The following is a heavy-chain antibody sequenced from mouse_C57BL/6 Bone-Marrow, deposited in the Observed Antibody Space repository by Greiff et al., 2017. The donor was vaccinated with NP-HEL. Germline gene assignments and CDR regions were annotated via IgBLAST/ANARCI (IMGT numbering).Heavy chain of an antibody. V-gene: IGHV1-81*01. CDR3: AVATDAMDY. Sequence: QVHVKQSGAELARPGASVKLSCKASGYTFTSYGISWVKQRTGQGLEWIGEIYPRSGNTYYNEKFKGKATLTADKSSSTAYMELRSLTSEESAVYFCAVATDAMDYWGQGTSVTVSS. CDR2: IYPRSGNT. CDR1: GYTFTSYG. J-gene: IGHJ4*01. D-gene: IGHD1-1*01.